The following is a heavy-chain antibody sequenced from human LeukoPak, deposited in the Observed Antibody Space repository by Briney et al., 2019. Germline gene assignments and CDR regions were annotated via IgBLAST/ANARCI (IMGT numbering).Heavy chain of an antibody. CDR2: IYYSGST. J-gene: IGHJ4*02. CDR3: ARHERSSRRPTIYGSGSYPFDY. Sequence: NTSETLSLTCTVSGGSISSSSYYWGWIRQPPGKGLEWIGSIYYSGSTYYNPSLKSRVTISVDTSKNQFSLKLSSVTAADTAVSYCARHERSSRRPTIYGSGSYPFDYWGQGTLVTVSS. V-gene: IGHV4-39*01. D-gene: IGHD3-10*01. CDR1: GGSISSSSYY.